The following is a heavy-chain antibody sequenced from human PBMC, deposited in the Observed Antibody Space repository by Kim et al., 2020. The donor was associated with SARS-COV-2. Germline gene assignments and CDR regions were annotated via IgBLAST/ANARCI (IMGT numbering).Heavy chain of an antibody. J-gene: IGHJ5*02. Sequence: SVKVSCKASGGTFSSYAISWVRQAPGQGLEWMGGIIPIFGTANYAQKFQGRVTITADKSTSTAYMELSSLRSEDTAVYYCARDREDILTGYRRRGWFDPWGQGTLVTVSS. CDR3: ARDREDILTGYRRRGWFDP. V-gene: IGHV1-69*06. D-gene: IGHD3-9*01. CDR2: IIPIFGTA. CDR1: GGTFSSYA.